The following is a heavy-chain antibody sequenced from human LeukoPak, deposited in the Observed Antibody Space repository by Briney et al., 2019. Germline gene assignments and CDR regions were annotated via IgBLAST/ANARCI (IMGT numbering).Heavy chain of an antibody. J-gene: IGHJ4*02. V-gene: IGHV3-21*01. CDR3: ARSRREKGGRFGELLYPDY. Sequence: PGRSLRLSCAASGFTFSSYSMNWVRQAPGKGLEWVSSISSSSSYIYYADSVKGRFTISRDNAKNSLYLQMNSLRAEDTAVYYCARSRREKGGRFGELLYPDYWGQGTLVTVSS. D-gene: IGHD3-10*01. CDR1: GFTFSSYS. CDR2: ISSSSSYI.